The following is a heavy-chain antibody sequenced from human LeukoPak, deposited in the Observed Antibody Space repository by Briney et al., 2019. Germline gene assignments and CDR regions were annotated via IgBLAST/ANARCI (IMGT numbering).Heavy chain of an antibody. CDR3: ARDEAAAADYYYYYGMDV. D-gene: IGHD6-13*01. V-gene: IGHV1-69*04. CDR2: IIPILGIA. CDR1: GGTFSSYA. Sequence: SVKVSCKASGGTFSSYAISWVRQAPGQGLEWKGRIIPILGIANYAQKFQGRVTITADKSTSTAYMELSSLRSEDTAVYYCARDEAAAADYYYYYGMDVWGQGTTVTVSS. J-gene: IGHJ6*02.